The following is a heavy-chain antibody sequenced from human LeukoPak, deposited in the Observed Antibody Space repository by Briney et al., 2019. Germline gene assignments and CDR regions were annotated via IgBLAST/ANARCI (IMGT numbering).Heavy chain of an antibody. V-gene: IGHV5-10-1*01. CDR3: ARPGYRYGNHYYYGMDV. D-gene: IGHD5-18*01. Sequence: GESLRISCKGSGYSFSSYWISWVRQMPGKGLEWMGRIDPSDSYTNYSPSFQGHVTISADKSISTAYLQWSSLKASDTAMYYCARPGYRYGNHYYYGMDVWGQGTTVTVSS. CDR1: GYSFSSYW. CDR2: IDPSDSYT. J-gene: IGHJ6*02.